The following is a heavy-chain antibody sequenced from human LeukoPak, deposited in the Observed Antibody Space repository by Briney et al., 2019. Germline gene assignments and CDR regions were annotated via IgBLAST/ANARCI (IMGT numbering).Heavy chain of an antibody. D-gene: IGHD2-2*02. Sequence: SETLSLTCTVSGYSISSGYYWGWIRQPPGKGLEWIGSIYHSGSTYYNPSLKSRVTISIDTSKNQFSLKLSSVTAADTAVYYCARVGCSSTSCYTPDYWGQGTLVTVSS. J-gene: IGHJ4*02. V-gene: IGHV4-38-2*02. CDR3: ARVGCSSTSCYTPDY. CDR1: GYSISSGYY. CDR2: IYHSGST.